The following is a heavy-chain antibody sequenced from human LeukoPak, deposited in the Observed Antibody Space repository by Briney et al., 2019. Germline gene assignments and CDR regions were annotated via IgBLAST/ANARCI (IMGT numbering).Heavy chain of an antibody. CDR3: AKILSGTYYFDL. CDR2: ISGNSVTI. V-gene: IGHV3-23*01. D-gene: IGHD1-26*01. Sequence: GGSLRLSCTASRSTFSTYPMTWVRQAPGQGLEWVSAISGNSVTIYYADYVKGRFSISRDNSKNTLYLQMYRLRAEDTAVYYCAKILSGTYYFDLWGQGTLVTVSS. J-gene: IGHJ4*02. CDR1: RSTFSTYP.